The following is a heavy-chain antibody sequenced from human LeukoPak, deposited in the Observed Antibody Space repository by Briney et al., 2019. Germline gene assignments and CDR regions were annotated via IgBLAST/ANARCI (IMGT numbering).Heavy chain of an antibody. CDR2: IYSGGST. Sequence: PAGSLRLSCAASGFTVSSNYMSWVRQAPGKGLEWVSVIYSGGSTYYADSVKGRFTISRDNSKNTLYLQMNSLRAEDTAVYYCASSSYSSGWWEDDAFDIWGQGTMVAVSS. V-gene: IGHV3-66*01. D-gene: IGHD6-19*01. CDR3: ASSSYSSGWWEDDAFDI. CDR1: GFTVSSNY. J-gene: IGHJ3*02.